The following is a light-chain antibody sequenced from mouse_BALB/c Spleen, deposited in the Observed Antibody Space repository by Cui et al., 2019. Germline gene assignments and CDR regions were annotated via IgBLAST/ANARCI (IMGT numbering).Light chain of an antibody. V-gene: IGKV4-55*01. Sequence: QIVLTQSLALMSASPGEKVTMTCSASSSVSYMYWYQQKPGSSPRLLIYDTSNLASGVPVRFSGSGSGTSYSLTISRMEAEDAATYYCQQWSSYPRTFGGGTKLEIK. CDR2: DTS. J-gene: IGKJ1*01. CDR3: QQWSSYPRT. CDR1: SSVSY.